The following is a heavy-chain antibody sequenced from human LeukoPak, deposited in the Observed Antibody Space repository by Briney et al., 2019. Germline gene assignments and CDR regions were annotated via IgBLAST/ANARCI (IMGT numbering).Heavy chain of an antibody. CDR3: ARHRGHSDILTGNSSPAVFDI. CDR1: GRSISSYY. J-gene: IGHJ3*02. V-gene: IGHV4-59*08. CDR2: KHWSGGT. D-gene: IGHD3-9*01. Sequence: ETLSLACTVPGRSISSYYCSSVRQPPGKGLEWNGYKHWSGGTYYNPSLKSRVTISVDTSNNQFSLSLSSLTAADTAMYYCARHRGHSDILTGNSSPAVFDIWGQGTMDTVSS.